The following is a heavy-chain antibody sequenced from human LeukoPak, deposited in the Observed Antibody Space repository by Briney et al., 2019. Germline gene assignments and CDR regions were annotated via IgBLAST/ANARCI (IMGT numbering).Heavy chain of an antibody. D-gene: IGHD1-26*01. CDR2: ISSRTSYT. CDR3: ARLRAGATVDY. J-gene: IGHJ4*02. CDR1: GFSFSDYY. Sequence: GGSLRLSCAASGFSFSDYYMTWIHQAPGKGLQWVSYISSRTSYTKYADSVKGRFTISRDNAKNSLYLQMYSLRAEDTAVYYCARLRAGATVDYWGQGILVTVSS. V-gene: IGHV3-11*03.